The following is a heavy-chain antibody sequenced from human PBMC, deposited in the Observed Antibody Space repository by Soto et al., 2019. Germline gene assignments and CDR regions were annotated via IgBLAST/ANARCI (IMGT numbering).Heavy chain of an antibody. D-gene: IGHD4-17*01. CDR3: ASFYGGGYYYYGMDV. J-gene: IGHJ6*02. V-gene: IGHV3-30-3*01. CDR2: ISFDGTKK. Sequence: QVQLVESGGGVVQPGRSLRLSCAVSGLTFSNYAMHWVRQAPGKGLEWLAVISFDGTKKNYTDSVKGRSTIYRDNSKNTLFLQLNSLRAEDTAVYYCASFYGGGYYYYGMDVWGQGTTVTVSS. CDR1: GLTFSNYA.